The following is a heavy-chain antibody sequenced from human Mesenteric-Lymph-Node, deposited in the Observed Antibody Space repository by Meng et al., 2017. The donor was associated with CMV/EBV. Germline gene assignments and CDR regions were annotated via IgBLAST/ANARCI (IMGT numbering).Heavy chain of an antibody. Sequence: GGSLRLSCVASGFTFSSYGMHWVRQAPGKGLEWVALIRYDGSYYTDSVRGRFTISRDNSKNTLYLQMNSLRGADTAVYYCAKDGGAWSVTDWGQGTLVTVSS. V-gene: IGHV3-30*02. D-gene: IGHD3-3*01. CDR2: IRYDGS. CDR1: GFTFSSYG. J-gene: IGHJ4*02. CDR3: AKDGGAWSVTD.